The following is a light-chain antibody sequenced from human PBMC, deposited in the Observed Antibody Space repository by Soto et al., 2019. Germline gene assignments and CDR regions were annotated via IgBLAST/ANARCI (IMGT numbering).Light chain of an antibody. CDR3: QQYNSYPWT. J-gene: IGKJ1*01. Sequence: DIQMTQSPSTLSASVGDRVTITCRASQSISNWLAWHQQKPGKAPKILIYKASSLESGVPSRFSGSGSGTEFTLTISSLQPDDFATYYCQQYNSYPWTIGQGTKVEIK. V-gene: IGKV1-5*03. CDR2: KAS. CDR1: QSISNW.